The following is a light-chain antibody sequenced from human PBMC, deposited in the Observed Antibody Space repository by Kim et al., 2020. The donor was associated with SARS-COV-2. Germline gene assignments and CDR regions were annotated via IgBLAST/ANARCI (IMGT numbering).Light chain of an antibody. CDR3: SSYTSSSTPYV. CDR1: SSDVGGYTY. J-gene: IGLJ1*01. CDR2: DVS. V-gene: IGLV2-14*03. Sequence: QSITISCTGTSSDVGGYTYVSWYQQHPGKAPKLMIYDVSNRPSGVSNRFSGSKSGNTASLTISGLQAEDEADYYCSSYTSSSTPYVFGTGTKVTVL.